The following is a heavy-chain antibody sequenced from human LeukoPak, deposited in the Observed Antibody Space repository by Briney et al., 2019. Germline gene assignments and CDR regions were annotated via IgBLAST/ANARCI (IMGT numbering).Heavy chain of an antibody. J-gene: IGHJ6*02. CDR2: IPNDRRNN. V-gene: IGHV3-30*03. Sequence: PGGSLRLPCTTSGFNFRAYWMGWVRQAPGKGLEWVAVIPNDRRNNYYADSVKGRFTISRDNSKNTLYLQMNSLRAEDTAVYYCALVGATTDYYYGMDVWGQGTTVTVSS. CDR1: GFNFRAYW. D-gene: IGHD1-26*01. CDR3: ALVGATTDYYYGMDV.